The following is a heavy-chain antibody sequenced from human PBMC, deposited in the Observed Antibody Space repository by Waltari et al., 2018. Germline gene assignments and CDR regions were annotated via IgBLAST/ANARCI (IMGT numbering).Heavy chain of an antibody. CDR3: TRDRVGYCSGGTCYSRWFDP. J-gene: IGHJ5*02. CDR1: GYSPPESC. CDR2: FDPEYGEA. Sequence: QVQLVQSGAEVKKPGASGKVYCRVSGYSPPESCLHWGRQAPGKGLEWLGGFDPEYGEAVYAQEFQGRVTMTEDTSKDTAYMELSSLTYEDTAVYYCTRDRVGYCSGGTCYSRWFDPWGQGTLVTVSS. D-gene: IGHD2-15*01. V-gene: IGHV1-24*01.